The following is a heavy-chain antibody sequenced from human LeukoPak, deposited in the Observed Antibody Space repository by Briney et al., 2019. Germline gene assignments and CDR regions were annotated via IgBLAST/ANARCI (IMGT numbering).Heavy chain of an antibody. V-gene: IGHV1-3*01. D-gene: IGHD3-10*01. CDR2: INAGNGNT. J-gene: IGHJ4*02. Sequence: GASVKVSYKASGYTFTIYAMHWVRQAPGQRLEWMGWINAGNGNTKYSQKFQGRVTITRDTSASTAYMELSSLRSEDTAVYYCARAYYYGSGSYYFDYWGQGTLVTVSS. CDR3: ARAYYYGSGSYYFDY. CDR1: GYTFTIYA.